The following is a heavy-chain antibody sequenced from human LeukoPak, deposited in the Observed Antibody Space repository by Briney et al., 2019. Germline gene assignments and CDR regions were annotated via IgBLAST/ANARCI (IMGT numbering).Heavy chain of an antibody. J-gene: IGHJ5*02. V-gene: IGHV1-69*05. CDR1: GGTFSSYA. CDR2: IIPIFGTA. D-gene: IGHD6-13*01. CDR3: TRAAAGTWVDWFDP. Sequence: SVKVSCKASGGTFSSYAISWVRQAPGQGLEWMGRIIPIFGTANYAQKFQGRVTITTDESTSTAYMELSSLRSEDTAVYYCTRAAAGTWVDWFDPWGQGTLVTVSS.